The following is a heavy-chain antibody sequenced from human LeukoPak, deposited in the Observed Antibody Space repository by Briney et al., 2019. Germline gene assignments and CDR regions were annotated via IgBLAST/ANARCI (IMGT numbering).Heavy chain of an antibody. CDR2: VHHSGGT. CDR3: ARHGGHYQSDD. CDR1: GGSITSNH. D-gene: IGHD2-21*01. V-gene: IGHV4-4*02. Sequence: PSETLSLTCTVSGGSITSNHWGWVRQPPGKGLEWIGQVHHSGGTSYNPSLRSRVTISIDKSENQFSLKLNSVTAADTAVYYCARHGGHYQSDDWGQGTPVTVSS. J-gene: IGHJ4*02.